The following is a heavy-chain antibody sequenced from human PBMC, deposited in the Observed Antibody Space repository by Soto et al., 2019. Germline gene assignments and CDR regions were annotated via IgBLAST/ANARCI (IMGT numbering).Heavy chain of an antibody. Sequence: EVHLLESGGGLVHPGGSLRLSCGASGFTFSTCVMTWVRQAPGKGLEWVSCITGSGTGTHYADSVKGRFTLSRDNSKNTMYLKMNNLRVEDTGVYYCAKGLINGRWYAEDWGQGTLVTVSS. CDR2: ITGSGTGT. CDR1: GFTFSTCV. V-gene: IGHV3-23*01. J-gene: IGHJ4*02. D-gene: IGHD6-13*01. CDR3: AKGLINGRWYAED.